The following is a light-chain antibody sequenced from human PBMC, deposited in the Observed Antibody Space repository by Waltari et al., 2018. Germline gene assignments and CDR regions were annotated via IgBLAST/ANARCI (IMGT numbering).Light chain of an antibody. Sequence: IQMTQSPSSVSASVGDRVTITCRAGQDINGWLTWYQQKAGKAPELLIYDVSTLQTGVPSRFSGARSGTDYTLTITGLQPEDVATYFCQQGNTFPPTFGQGTQVDIK. CDR3: QQGNTFPPT. CDR2: DVS. J-gene: IGKJ1*01. V-gene: IGKV1-12*01. CDR1: QDINGW.